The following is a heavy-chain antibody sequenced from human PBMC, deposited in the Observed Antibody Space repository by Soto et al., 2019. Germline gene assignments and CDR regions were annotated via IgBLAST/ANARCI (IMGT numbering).Heavy chain of an antibody. CDR2: IYPADSDT. CDR1: GYTFASYW. D-gene: IGHD1-1*01. J-gene: IGHJ4*02. Sequence: GESLKISCKASGYTFASYWIGWVRQMPGKGLEWMGIIYPADSDTRYNPSFQGQVTISADKSITTAYLQWSSLKASDTAMYYCARGPAQLFAHWRQGNMVXV. V-gene: IGHV5-51*01. CDR3: ARGPAQLFAH.